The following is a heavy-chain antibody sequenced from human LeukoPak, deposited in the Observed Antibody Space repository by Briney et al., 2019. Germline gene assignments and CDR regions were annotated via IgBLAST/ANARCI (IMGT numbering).Heavy chain of an antibody. Sequence: GGSLRLSCAASGFTVRSNYMSWVRQAPGKGLEWVSGFYGGGSTDYADSVKGRFTISRDNSKNTPYLQMNSLRAEDTAVYYCARVGAVGGVFRAFDIWGQGTMVTVSS. D-gene: IGHD3-16*01. CDR3: ARVGAVGGVFRAFDI. V-gene: IGHV3-66*01. J-gene: IGHJ3*02. CDR1: GFTVRSNY. CDR2: FYGGGST.